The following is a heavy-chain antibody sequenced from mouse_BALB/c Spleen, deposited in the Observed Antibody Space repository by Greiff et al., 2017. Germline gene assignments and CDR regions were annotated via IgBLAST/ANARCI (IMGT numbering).Heavy chain of an antibody. Sequence: VQLQQSGAELVKPGASVKLSCKASGYTFTSYYMYWVKQRPGQGLEWIGEINPSNGGTNFNEKFKSKATLTVDKSSSTAYMQLSSLTSEDSAVYYCTRTGVRGVDYWGQGTSVTVSS. D-gene: IGHD2-14*01. CDR2: INPSNGGT. V-gene: IGHV1S81*02. CDR1: GYTFTSYY. CDR3: TRTGVRGVDY. J-gene: IGHJ4*01.